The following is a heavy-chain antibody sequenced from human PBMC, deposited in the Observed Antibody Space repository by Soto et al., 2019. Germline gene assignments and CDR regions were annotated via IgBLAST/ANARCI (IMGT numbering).Heavy chain of an antibody. J-gene: IGHJ5*02. CDR2: IYWDDDK. Sequence: GSGPTLVNPTQTLTLTCTFSGFSLSTSGVGVGWIRQPPGKALEWLALIYWDDDKRYSPSLKSRLTITKDTSKNQVVLTMSNMDPVDTATYYCAHSYRYCSGGSCYSWFDPWGQGTLVTVS. D-gene: IGHD2-15*01. CDR1: GFSLSTSGVG. V-gene: IGHV2-5*02. CDR3: AHSYRYCSGGSCYSWFDP.